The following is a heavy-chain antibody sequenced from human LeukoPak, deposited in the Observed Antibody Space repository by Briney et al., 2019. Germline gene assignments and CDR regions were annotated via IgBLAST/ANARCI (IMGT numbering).Heavy chain of an antibody. CDR3: AREDIVVVPAALGIDP. Sequence: PSETLSLTCTVSGYSISRGYYWGWIRQPPGKGLEWIGSIYHSGSTRYNPSLKSRVTISVDTSKNQFSLKLSSVTAADTAVYYCAREDIVVVPAALGIDPWGQGTLVTVSS. V-gene: IGHV4-38-2*02. CDR1: GYSISRGYY. J-gene: IGHJ5*02. CDR2: IYHSGST. D-gene: IGHD2-2*01.